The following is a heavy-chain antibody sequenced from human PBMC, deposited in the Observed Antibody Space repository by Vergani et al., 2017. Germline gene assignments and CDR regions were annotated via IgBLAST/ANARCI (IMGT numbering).Heavy chain of an antibody. CDR2: VYTSGMT. CDR1: GGSINTGAYY. CDR3: AREKIKVTTNKSYYYYMDV. Sequence: VQLQESGPRLVRPSQTLSLTCTVSGGSINTGAYYWSWIRQPAGKGLEWIGRVYTSGMTNYNPSLKSRVTILVDRSKSQLSLKLTSVTAGDTAVYFCAREKIKVTTNKSYYYYMDVWGKGTTVTVSS. D-gene: IGHD4-11*01. V-gene: IGHV4-61*02. J-gene: IGHJ6*03.